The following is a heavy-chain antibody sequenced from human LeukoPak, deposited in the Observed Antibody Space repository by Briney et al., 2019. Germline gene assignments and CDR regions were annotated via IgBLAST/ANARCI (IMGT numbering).Heavy chain of an antibody. CDR2: ISWNSGSV. J-gene: IGHJ5*02. D-gene: IGHD2-2*01. CDR1: GFTFDDYA. Sequence: GRSLRLSCAASGFTFDDYAMHWVRQAPGKGLEWVSGISWNSGSVGYVDSVKGRSTISRDNAKNSLYLQMNSLRAEDTAVYYCARDYCSSTSCYPPQFDPWGQGTLVTVSS. CDR3: ARDYCSSTSCYPPQFDP. V-gene: IGHV3-9*01.